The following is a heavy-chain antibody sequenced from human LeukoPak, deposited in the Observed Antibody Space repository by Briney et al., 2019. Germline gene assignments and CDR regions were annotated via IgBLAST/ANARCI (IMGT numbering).Heavy chain of an antibody. CDR2: ISGSGDSK. D-gene: IGHD4-11*01. V-gene: IGHV3-11*01. CDR3: ARRTNSNYFFDY. Sequence: PGGSLRLSCAASGFTFSDYYMNWIRQAPGKGLEWVSYISGSGDSKFYADSVKGRFTISRDNAKNSLYLQMNSLRAEDTAVYYCARRTNSNYFFDYWGQGTLVTVSS. CDR1: GFTFSDYY. J-gene: IGHJ4*02.